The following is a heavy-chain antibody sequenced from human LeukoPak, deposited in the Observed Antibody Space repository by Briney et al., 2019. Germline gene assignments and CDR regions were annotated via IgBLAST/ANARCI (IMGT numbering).Heavy chain of an antibody. Sequence: AGSLRLSCAASGFTFSTHWMNWVSQAPGKGLEWVANIKEDGRENYYVASVKGRFTTSRDNAKNSPCLQMNSLRAEDTAIYYCVRSGGYWGQGTLVTVSS. CDR3: VRSGGY. CDR1: GFTFSTHW. J-gene: IGHJ4*02. CDR2: IKEDGREN. V-gene: IGHV3-7*05. D-gene: IGHD1-26*01.